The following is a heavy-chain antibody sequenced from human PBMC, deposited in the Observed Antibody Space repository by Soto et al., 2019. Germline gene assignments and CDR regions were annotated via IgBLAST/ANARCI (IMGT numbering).Heavy chain of an antibody. CDR1: GFTFDDHA. V-gene: IGHV3-9*01. D-gene: IGHD2-2*01. CDR2: ISWNSGSI. CDR3: AKDIAAAHCLHHYYYYYGMDV. J-gene: IGHJ6*02. Sequence: QSGGSLRLSCAASGFTFDDHAMHWVRQAPGKGLEWVSGISWNSGSIGYADSVKGRFTISRDNAKNSLYLQMNSLRAEDTALYYCAKDIAAAHCLHHYYYYYGMDVWGHGTTVTFSS.